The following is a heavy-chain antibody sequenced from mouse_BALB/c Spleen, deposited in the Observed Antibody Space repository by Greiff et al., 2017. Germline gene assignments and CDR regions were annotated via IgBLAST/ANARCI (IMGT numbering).Heavy chain of an antibody. CDR3: ARREWELGLRNYAMDY. V-gene: IGHV14-1*02. Sequence: VQLQQSGAELVRPGALVKLSCKASGFNIKDYYMHWVKQRPEQGLEWIGWIDPENGNTIYDPKFQGKASITANTSSNTAYLQLSSLTSEDTAVYYCARREWELGLRNYAMDYWGQGTSVTVSS. D-gene: IGHD3-1*01. J-gene: IGHJ4*01. CDR1: GFNIKDYY. CDR2: IDPENGNT.